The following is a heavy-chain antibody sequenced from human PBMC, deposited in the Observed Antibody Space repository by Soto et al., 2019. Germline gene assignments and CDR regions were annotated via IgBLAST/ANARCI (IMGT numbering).Heavy chain of an antibody. Sequence: QVQLVETGGGLVKPGGSLRLSCVASGFTFSDHYMTWIRQAPGKGLEWLSYINTSSSYTNYADSVKGRFTISRDNAMNSLYLQMNSLRAEDTAVYYCARLRLTGYFDYWGQGTLVTVSS. V-gene: IGHV3-11*05. CDR3: ARLRLTGYFDY. CDR1: GFTFSDHY. J-gene: IGHJ4*02. CDR2: INTSSSYT.